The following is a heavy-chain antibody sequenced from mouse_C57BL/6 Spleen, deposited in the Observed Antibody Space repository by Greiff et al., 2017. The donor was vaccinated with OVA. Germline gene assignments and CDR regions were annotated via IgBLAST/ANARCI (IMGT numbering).Heavy chain of an antibody. D-gene: IGHD1-1*01. CDR1: GFTFSSYG. V-gene: IGHV5-6*02. J-gene: IGHJ1*03. CDR3: ARQSTVVAPGWYFDV. CDR2: ISSGGSYT. Sequence: DVKLVESGGDLVKPGGSLKLSCAASGFTFSSYGMSWVRQTPDKRLEWVATISSGGSYTYYPDSVKGRFTISRDNAKNTLYLQMSSLKSEDTAMYYCARQSTVVAPGWYFDVWGTGTTVTVSS.